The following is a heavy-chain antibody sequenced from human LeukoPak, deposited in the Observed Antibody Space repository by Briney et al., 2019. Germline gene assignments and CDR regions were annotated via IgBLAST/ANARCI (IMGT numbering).Heavy chain of an antibody. V-gene: IGHV3-23*01. CDR2: ISVSAGGT. Sequence: GGSLRLSCAASGFIFSTYAMSWVRQAPGKGLEWVSSISVSAGGTYYADSVKGRFTISRDNSKNTLYLQMNSLRAEDTAVYYCARQRYSSGYHCNFDYWGQGTQVTVSS. J-gene: IGHJ4*02. CDR3: ARQRYSSGYHCNFDY. D-gene: IGHD3-10*01. CDR1: GFIFSTYA.